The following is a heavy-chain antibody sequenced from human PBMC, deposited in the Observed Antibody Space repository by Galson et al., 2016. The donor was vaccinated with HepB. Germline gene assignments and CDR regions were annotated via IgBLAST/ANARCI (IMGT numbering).Heavy chain of an antibody. D-gene: IGHD3-10*01. J-gene: IGHJ4*02. CDR1: EFTFTSYA. CDR3: AKDLWLRGFHYLDY. Sequence: SLRLSCAGSEFTFTSYAMNWVRQAPGKGLERVSAITGDSSRTFYADSVKGRFTISRDNSKNTVYLQMNGLRAEDTAVYYCAKDLWLRGFHYLDYWGQGTLVTVSS. CDR2: ITGDSSRT. V-gene: IGHV3-23*01.